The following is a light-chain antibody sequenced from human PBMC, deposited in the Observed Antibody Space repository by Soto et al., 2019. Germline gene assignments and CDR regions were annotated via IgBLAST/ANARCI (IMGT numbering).Light chain of an antibody. J-gene: IGKJ1*01. Sequence: DIQMTQSPSSLSASVRDRVTITCRASQSISSYLNWYQQKPGKAPKLLIYAASSLQSGVPSRFSGSGSGTDFPLTISSLQPEDFATYYCQQSYSTPHTFGQGTKVDIK. CDR2: AAS. CDR1: QSISSY. V-gene: IGKV1-39*01. CDR3: QQSYSTPHT.